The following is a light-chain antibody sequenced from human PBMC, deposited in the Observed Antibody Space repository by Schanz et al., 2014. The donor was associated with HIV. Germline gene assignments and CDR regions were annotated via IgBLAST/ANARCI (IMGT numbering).Light chain of an antibody. CDR1: SSDVGGYNY. CDR3: SSYTSDTVL. Sequence: QSALTQPPSASGSPGQSVTISCTGTSSDVGGYNYVSWYQQHPGKAPKLMIYDVSNRPSGVSSRFSGSKSGNTASLTISGLQAEDEADYYCSSYTSDTVLFGGGTKLTVL. CDR2: DVS. V-gene: IGLV2-14*03. J-gene: IGLJ2*01.